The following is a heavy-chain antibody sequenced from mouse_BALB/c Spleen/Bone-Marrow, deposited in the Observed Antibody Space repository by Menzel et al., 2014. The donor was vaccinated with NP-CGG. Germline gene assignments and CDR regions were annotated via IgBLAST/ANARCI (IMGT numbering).Heavy chain of an antibody. V-gene: IGHV1-15*01. Sequence: VQLVESGAGLVRPGGSVKLSCAASGFTFNDYDMHWVQQTPVHGLEWIGAIDPEAGGTAYNQKFKGKATLTADKSSSLAYMELRSLTSEFSAVYCCTRCDGNYVWFVYWGQGTLVTVSA. CDR2: IDPEAGGT. CDR3: TRCDGNYVWFVY. D-gene: IGHD2-1*01. CDR1: GFTFNDYD. J-gene: IGHJ3*01.